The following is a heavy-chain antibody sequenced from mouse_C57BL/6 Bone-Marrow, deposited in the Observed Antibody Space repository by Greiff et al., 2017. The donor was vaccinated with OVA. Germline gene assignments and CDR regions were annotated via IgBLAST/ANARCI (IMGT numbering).Heavy chain of an antibody. J-gene: IGHJ4*01. Sequence: VQLQQSGAELAKPGASVKLSCKASGYTFTSYWMHWVKQRPGQGLEWIGYINPSSGYTKYNQKFKDKATLTADQSSSTAYMQLSSLTYEDSAVYYCARWYYAMGYWGQGTSVTVSS. CDR2: INPSSGYT. CDR1: GYTFTSYW. CDR3: ARWYYAMGY. V-gene: IGHV1-7*01.